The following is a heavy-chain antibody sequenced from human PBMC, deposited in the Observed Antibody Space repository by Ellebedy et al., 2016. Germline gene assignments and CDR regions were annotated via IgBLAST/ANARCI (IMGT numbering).Heavy chain of an antibody. CDR1: GFIFTNYA. D-gene: IGHD2-21*01. V-gene: IGHV3-23*01. CDR2: ISSDTVNT. J-gene: IGHJ4*02. Sequence: GGSLRLSXAASGFIFTNYAMGWVRQAPGKGLEWVSSISSDTVNTYYADSVKGRFTISRDTSKNTVYLQMNSLTAEDTAVYFCAREPWGGLRGDYWGQGTLVTVSS. CDR3: AREPWGGLRGDY.